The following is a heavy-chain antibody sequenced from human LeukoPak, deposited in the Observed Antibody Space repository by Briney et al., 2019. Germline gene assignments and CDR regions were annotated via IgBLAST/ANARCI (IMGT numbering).Heavy chain of an antibody. J-gene: IGHJ2*01. V-gene: IGHV5-51*01. CDR1: GYSFATYW. CDR2: IYPGDSST. D-gene: IGHD4-23*01. CDR3: ARRDVITPYFDL. Sequence: GESLKISCKGSGYSFATYWIGWARQMPGKGLEWMGIIYPGDSSTRYSPSFQGQVTISADKSISTAYLQWSSLKASDTAMYYCARRDVITPYFDLWGRGTLVTVSS.